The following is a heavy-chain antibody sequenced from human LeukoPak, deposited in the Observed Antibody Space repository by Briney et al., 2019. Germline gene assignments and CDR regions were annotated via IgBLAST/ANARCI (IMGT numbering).Heavy chain of an antibody. CDR1: GFTFSDYA. CDR2: ISRSGDTI. V-gene: IGHV3-11*01. D-gene: IGHD1-7*01. Sequence: GGSLRLSCAASGFTFSDYAMSWIRQAPGQGLEWVSYISRSGDTIDYADSVKGRFSISRDNAKNSLYLQMNSLRAEDAAVYYCAGYHWNSGVVYWGQGTLVTVSS. CDR3: AGYHWNSGVVY. J-gene: IGHJ4*02.